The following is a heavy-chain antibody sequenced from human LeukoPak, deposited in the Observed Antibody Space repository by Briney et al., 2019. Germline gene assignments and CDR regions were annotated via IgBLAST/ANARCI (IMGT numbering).Heavy chain of an antibody. V-gene: IGHV4-34*01. D-gene: IGHD6-19*01. CDR2: INHSGST. CDR1: GGSFSGYY. Sequence: SETLSLTCAVYGGSFSGYYWSWIRQPPGKGLEWIGEINHSGSTNYNPSLKSRVTISVDTSKNQFSLKLSSVTAADTAVYYCARRSSGWYLNWFDPWGQGTLVTVSS. CDR3: ARRSSGWYLNWFDP. J-gene: IGHJ5*02.